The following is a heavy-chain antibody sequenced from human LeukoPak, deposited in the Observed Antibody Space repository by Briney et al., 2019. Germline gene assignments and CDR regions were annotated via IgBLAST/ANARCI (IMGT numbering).Heavy chain of an antibody. V-gene: IGHV4-34*01. J-gene: IGHJ4*02. CDR3: ARVYYYGSGSYYHYGFDY. CDR1: GGSFSGYY. Sequence: SEPLSLTCAVYGGSFSGYYWSWIRQPPGKGLEWIGEINHSGSTNYNPSLKSRVTISVDTSKNQFSLKLSSVTAADTAVYYCARVYYYGSGSYYHYGFDYWGQGTLVTVSS. D-gene: IGHD3-10*01. CDR2: INHSGST.